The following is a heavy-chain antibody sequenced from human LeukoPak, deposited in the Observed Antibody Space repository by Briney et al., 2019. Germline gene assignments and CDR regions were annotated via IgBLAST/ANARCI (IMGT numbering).Heavy chain of an antibody. V-gene: IGHV4-34*01. D-gene: IGHD4-17*01. CDR3: ASKKPGGTTAPTYYFDY. Sequence: SETLSLTCAVYGGSFSGYYWSWIRQPPGKGLEWIGEINHSGSTNYNPSLKSRVTISVDTSKNQFSLKLSSVTAADTAVYYCASKKPGGTTAPTYYFDYWGQGTLVTVSS. CDR2: INHSGST. J-gene: IGHJ4*02. CDR1: GGSFSGYY.